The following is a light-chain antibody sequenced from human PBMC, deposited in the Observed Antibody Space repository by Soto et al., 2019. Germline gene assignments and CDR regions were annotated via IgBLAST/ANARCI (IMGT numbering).Light chain of an antibody. V-gene: IGKV3-15*01. CDR3: QQYDDWPPWT. CDR1: QSVRSN. Sequence: ERVMTQSTATLSVSPGERATLSCRASQSVRSNLAWYQQKPGQAPRLLIYGASTRATGIPARFSGSGSGTEFTLTISSLQSEDFAVYYCQQYDDWPPWTFGQGTKVDIK. CDR2: GAS. J-gene: IGKJ1*01.